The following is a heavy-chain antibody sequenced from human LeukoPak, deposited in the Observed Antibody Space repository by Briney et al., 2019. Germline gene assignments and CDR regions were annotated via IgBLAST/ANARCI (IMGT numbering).Heavy chain of an antibody. CDR1: GGSFSGYY. V-gene: IGHV4-34*01. Sequence: TSETLSLTCAVYGGSFSGYYWSWIHEPPGKGLGWWGGINHSGSTNYHPSLKSRVTISVDTSKNQFSLKLSSVTAADTAVYYCAREWGHYYGSGSYNYGAFDIWGQGTMVTVSS. J-gene: IGHJ3*02. CDR2: INHSGST. CDR3: AREWGHYYGSGSYNYGAFDI. D-gene: IGHD3-10*01.